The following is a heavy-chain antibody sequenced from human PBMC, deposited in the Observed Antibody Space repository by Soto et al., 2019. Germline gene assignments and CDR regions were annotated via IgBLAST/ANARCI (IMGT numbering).Heavy chain of an antibody. CDR2: ISGSGSST. CDR3: AKGVSRSTSHDNAFDF. D-gene: IGHD3-22*01. J-gene: IGHJ3*01. Sequence: EVQLLESGGGLVQPGGSLRLSCAASGFTFSTYAMSWVRQAPGKGLEWVSVISGSGSSTYYADSVKGRFTFSRDNSKNTLYLQMNSLRAEDTAVYYCAKGVSRSTSHDNAFDFWGQGTMVTVSS. CDR1: GFTFSTYA. V-gene: IGHV3-23*01.